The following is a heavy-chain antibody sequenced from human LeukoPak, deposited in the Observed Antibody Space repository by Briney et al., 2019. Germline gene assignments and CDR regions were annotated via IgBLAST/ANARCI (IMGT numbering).Heavy chain of an antibody. V-gene: IGHV3-33*01. CDR3: ARDHTDYGDYTLFV. D-gene: IGHD4-17*01. Sequence: GGSLRLSCAASGFTFSSYGMHWVRQAPGKGLEWVAVIWYDGSNKYYADSVKGRFTISRDNSKNTLYLQMNSLRAEDTAVYYCARDHTDYGDYTLFVWGQGTLVTVSS. CDR1: GFTFSSYG. J-gene: IGHJ4*02. CDR2: IWYDGSNK.